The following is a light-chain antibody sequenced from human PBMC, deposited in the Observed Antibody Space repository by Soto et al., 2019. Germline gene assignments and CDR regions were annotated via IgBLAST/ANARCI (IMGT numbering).Light chain of an antibody. CDR3: AAWDDSLNGVV. V-gene: IGLV1-44*01. J-gene: IGLJ2*01. CDR2: NNN. Sequence: QSVLTQPPSASGTPGQRVTISCSGSSSSFGSNTVNWYQQLPGTAPKLLIYNNNQRPSGVPDRFSGSKSGTSASLAISRLQSEDEADYYCAAWDDSLNGVVFDGGTKLTVL. CDR1: SSSFGSNT.